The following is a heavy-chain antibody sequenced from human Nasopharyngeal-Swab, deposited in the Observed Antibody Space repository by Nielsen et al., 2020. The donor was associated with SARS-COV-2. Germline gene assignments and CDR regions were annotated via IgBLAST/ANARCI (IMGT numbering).Heavy chain of an antibody. D-gene: IGHD6-19*01. Sequence: SETLSLTFTVSGGSISGVGYYWSWICQHPWKGLEWIGYIYYSGSTYYNPSLKSRVTISVDTSKNQFSLKLSSVTAADTAVYYCARAKGEWLSTGAYYFDYCGQGTLVTVSS. CDR3: ARAKGEWLSTGAYYFDY. CDR2: IYYSGST. CDR1: GGSISGVGYY. J-gene: IGHJ4*02. V-gene: IGHV4-31*03.